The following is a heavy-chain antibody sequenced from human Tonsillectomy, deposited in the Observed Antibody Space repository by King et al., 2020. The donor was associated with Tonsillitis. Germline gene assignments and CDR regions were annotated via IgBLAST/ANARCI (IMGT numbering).Heavy chain of an antibody. CDR3: TRSQAGSNWFDP. CDR1: GFSLSTDEMR. J-gene: IGHJ5*02. CDR2: IYWDDEK. V-gene: IGHV2-70*04. Sequence: TLKESGPALVKPTQTLTLTCTFSGFSLSTDEMRVSWVRQPPGKALEWLARIYWDDEKFYSTSLKTRLTISRDTSKNQVVLRMTNMDPGDTATYYCTRSQAGSNWFDPWGRGTLVTVSS.